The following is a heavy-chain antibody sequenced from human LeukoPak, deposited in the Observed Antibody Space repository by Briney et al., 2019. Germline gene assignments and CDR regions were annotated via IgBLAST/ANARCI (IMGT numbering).Heavy chain of an antibody. CDR3: ARESIVGANGAFDI. V-gene: IGHV3-21*04. CDR2: ISSSSSYI. J-gene: IGHJ3*02. Sequence: GGSLRLSCAASGFTFSSYSMNWVRQAPGKGLEWVSSISSSSSYIYYADSVKGRFTISRDNSKNTLYLQMNSLRAEDTAVYYCARESIVGANGAFDIWGQGTMVTVSS. D-gene: IGHD1-26*01. CDR1: GFTFSSYS.